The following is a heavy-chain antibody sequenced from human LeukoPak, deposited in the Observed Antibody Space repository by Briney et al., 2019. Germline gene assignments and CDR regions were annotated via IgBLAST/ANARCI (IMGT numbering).Heavy chain of an antibody. CDR2: ISYDGSNK. CDR1: GFTFSSYG. CDR3: ARERGSEYYTDY. J-gene: IGHJ4*02. D-gene: IGHD2/OR15-2a*01. V-gene: IGHV3-30*03. Sequence: GRSLRLSCAASGFTFSSYGMHWVRQAPGKGLEWVAVISYDGSNKYYADSVKGRFTISRDNSKNTLYLQMNSLRAEDTAVYYCARERGSEYYTDYWGQGTLVTVSS.